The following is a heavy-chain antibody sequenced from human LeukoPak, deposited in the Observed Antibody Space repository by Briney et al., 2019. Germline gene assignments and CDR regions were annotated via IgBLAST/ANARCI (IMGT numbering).Heavy chain of an antibody. CDR1: GFTFSAYD. CDR3: AKVKGGANYDFWSGYPGTAATIYYFDY. Sequence: PGGSLRLSCAGSGFTFSAYDLSWVRQAQGQGLEWVAAISRSGSTPYYTASVKGRFTVSRDNSKNTLFLQMNSLRAGDTAVYYCAKVKGGANYDFWSGYPGTAATIYYFDYWGQGTLVTVSS. J-gene: IGHJ4*02. D-gene: IGHD3-3*01. CDR2: ISRSGSTP. V-gene: IGHV3-23*01.